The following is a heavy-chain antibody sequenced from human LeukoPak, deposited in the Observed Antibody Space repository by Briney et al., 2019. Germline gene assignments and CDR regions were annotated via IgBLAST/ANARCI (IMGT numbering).Heavy chain of an antibody. D-gene: IGHD4-11*01. CDR2: ISSSSTYI. J-gene: IGHJ3*02. Sequence: PGRSLRLSCAASGFTFSTYSMNWVRQAPGKGLEWVSSISSSSTYIYHADSVKGRFTISRDNAKKSLYLQMNSLRAEDTAVYYCARELQDAFDIWGQGTLVIVSS. CDR3: ARELQDAFDI. V-gene: IGHV3-21*01. CDR1: GFTFSTYS.